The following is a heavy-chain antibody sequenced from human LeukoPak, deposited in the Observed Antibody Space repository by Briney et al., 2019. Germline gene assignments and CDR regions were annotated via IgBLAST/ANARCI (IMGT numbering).Heavy chain of an antibody. J-gene: IGHJ4*02. D-gene: IGHD2-2*01. Sequence: PSETLSLTCTVSGGSISSSSYYWGWIRQPPGKGLEWIGSIYYSGSTYYNPSLKSRVTISVDTSKNQFSLKLSSVTAADTAVYYCARDPRGYCSSTSCSEWGQGTLVTVSS. CDR2: IYYSGST. CDR3: ARDPRGYCSSTSCSE. V-gene: IGHV4-39*07. CDR1: GGSISSSSYY.